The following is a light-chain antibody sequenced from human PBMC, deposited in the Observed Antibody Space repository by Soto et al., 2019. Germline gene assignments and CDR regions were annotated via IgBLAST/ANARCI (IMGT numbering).Light chain of an antibody. CDR3: QQRTSWPRT. V-gene: IGKV3-11*01. CDR1: QSLSNS. Sequence: EIVLTQSPATLSLCPGERATLSCRASQSLSNSLAWYQQKPGQAPRLLIYDVFHRATGIPPRFSGSGSGSDFTLTISNLGPEDFAVYYCQQRTSWPRTFGQGTKLEIK. CDR2: DVF. J-gene: IGKJ2*01.